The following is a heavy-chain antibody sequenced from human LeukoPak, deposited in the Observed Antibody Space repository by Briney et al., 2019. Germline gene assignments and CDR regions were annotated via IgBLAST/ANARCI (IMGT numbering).Heavy chain of an antibody. CDR3: AKPPPDSSSWLFDF. CDR1: GFTFSSYS. CDR2: ISGSSGTR. D-gene: IGHD6-13*01. V-gene: IGHV3-48*01. Sequence: GGSLRLSCAASGFTFSSYSMNWVRQAPGKGLEWVSYISGSSGTRYYADSVKGRFTISRDNAKNSLYLQMNSLRAEDTAVYYCAKPPPDSSSWLFDFWGQGTLVTVSS. J-gene: IGHJ4*02.